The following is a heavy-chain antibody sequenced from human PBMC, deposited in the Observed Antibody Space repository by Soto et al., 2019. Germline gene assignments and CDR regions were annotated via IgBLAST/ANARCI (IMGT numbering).Heavy chain of an antibody. CDR2: IYYSGST. V-gene: IGHV4-59*01. Sequence: QVRLQESGPGLVKPSETLALSCTVSGGSISSYYWSWIRQPPGKGLEWIGYIYYSGSTNYNPSLKSRVTISVDTSKNQFSLKLSSVTAADTAVYYCARVYGYYFDYWGQGTLVTVSS. CDR1: GGSISSYY. D-gene: IGHD3-16*01. CDR3: ARVYGYYFDY. J-gene: IGHJ4*02.